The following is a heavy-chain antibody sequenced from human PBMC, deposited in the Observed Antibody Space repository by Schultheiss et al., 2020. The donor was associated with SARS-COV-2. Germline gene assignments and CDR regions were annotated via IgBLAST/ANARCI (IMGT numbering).Heavy chain of an antibody. Sequence: GESLKISCAASGFTFSSYGMHWVRQAPGKGLEWVAVIWYDGSNKYYADSVKGRFTISRDNSKNTLYLQMNSLRAEDTAVYYCARDQGYSYAQDAFDIWGQGTMVTVSS. CDR1: GFTFSSYG. D-gene: IGHD5-18*01. J-gene: IGHJ3*02. CDR3: ARDQGYSYAQDAFDI. V-gene: IGHV3-33*01. CDR2: IWYDGSNK.